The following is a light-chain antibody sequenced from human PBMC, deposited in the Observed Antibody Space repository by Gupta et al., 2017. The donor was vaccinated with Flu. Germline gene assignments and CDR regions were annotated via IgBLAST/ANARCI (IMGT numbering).Light chain of an antibody. CDR3: QQNYCNLPYT. V-gene: IGKV1-39*01. CDR1: QSIINN. Sequence: DILMTQSPSSLSASVGDRVTFTCRASQSIINNLNWYQQIPGEAPQLLIYAAATLESGVPSRGSGSGAATDISHTNTSLQPEEVATYYCQQNYCNLPYTSGQGTRLAS. J-gene: IGKJ2*01. CDR2: AAA.